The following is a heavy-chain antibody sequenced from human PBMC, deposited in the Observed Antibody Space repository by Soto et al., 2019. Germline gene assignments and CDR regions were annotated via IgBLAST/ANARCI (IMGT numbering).Heavy chain of an antibody. Sequence: WGSLGLSRSSSVFAFSTYSMHWVRQAPGRGLEWVAVISYDGSNKFYADSVKGRFTISRDNSKNTLYLEMNSLRGEDTAVYYCAKVSPMGYFFDFWGQGTLVTVSA. V-gene: IGHV3-30-3*01. CDR3: AKVSPMGYFFDF. J-gene: IGHJ4*02. CDR1: VFAFSTYS. CDR2: ISYDGSNK.